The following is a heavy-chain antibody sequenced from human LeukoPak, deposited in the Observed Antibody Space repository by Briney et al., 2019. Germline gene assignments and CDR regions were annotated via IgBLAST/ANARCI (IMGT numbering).Heavy chain of an antibody. Sequence: GGSLRLSCAASGFTFSSYAMSWVRQAPGKGLEWVSAISGSGGSTYYADSVKGRFTISRDNSKNTLCLQMNSLRAEDTAVYYCAKAREAGAAGTTRYYFDYWGQGTLVTVSS. D-gene: IGHD6-13*01. V-gene: IGHV3-23*01. J-gene: IGHJ4*02. CDR1: GFTFSSYA. CDR3: AKAREAGAAGTTRYYFDY. CDR2: ISGSGGST.